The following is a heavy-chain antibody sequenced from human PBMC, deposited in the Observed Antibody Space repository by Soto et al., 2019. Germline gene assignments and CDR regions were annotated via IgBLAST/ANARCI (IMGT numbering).Heavy chain of an antibody. CDR1: GLTYSNKR. V-gene: IGHV3-7*01. D-gene: IGHD3-10*01. CDR2: IKQDGSEK. Sequence: RSVRQDCTSPGLTYSNKRMSWFRQAPGKGLEWVANIKQDGSEKYYVDSVKGRFTISRDNAKNSLYLQMNSLRAEDTAVYYCARDKYYYGSGSYSPLYYYYYGMDVWGQGTTVTVSS. CDR3: ARDKYYYGSGSYSPLYYYYYGMDV. J-gene: IGHJ6*02.